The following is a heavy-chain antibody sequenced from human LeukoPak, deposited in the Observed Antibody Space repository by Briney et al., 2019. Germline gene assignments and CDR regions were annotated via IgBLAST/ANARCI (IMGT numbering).Heavy chain of an antibody. Sequence: SETLSLTCTVPGGSISSYYRSWIRQTAGKGLEWIGRIYTSGSTSYNPSLKSRVTMSVDTSKNHYSLKLSSVTAADTAVYYCARGYSSSWEGYFDCWGQGTLVTVS. CDR1: GGSISSYY. J-gene: IGHJ4*02. D-gene: IGHD6-13*01. CDR2: IYTSGST. V-gene: IGHV4-4*07. CDR3: ARGYSSSWEGYFDC.